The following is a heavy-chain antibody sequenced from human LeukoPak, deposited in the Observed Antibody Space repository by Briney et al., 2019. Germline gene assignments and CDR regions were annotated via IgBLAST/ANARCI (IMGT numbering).Heavy chain of an antibody. V-gene: IGHV3-23*01. CDR1: GITISNYG. CDR3: AKRGVVIRVILVGFHKEAYYFDS. CDR2: VSDSGGRT. J-gene: IGHJ4*02. Sequence: PGGSRRLSCAVSGITISNYGMSWVRQAPGKGLEWVAGVSDSGGRTNYADSVKGRFTISRDNSKNTLYLQMNSLRAEDTAVYSCAKRGVVIRVILVGFHKEAYYFDSWGQGVVVTVSS. D-gene: IGHD3-10*01.